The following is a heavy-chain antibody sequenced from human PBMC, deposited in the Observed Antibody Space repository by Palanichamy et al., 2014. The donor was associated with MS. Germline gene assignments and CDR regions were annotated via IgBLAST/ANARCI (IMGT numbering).Heavy chain of an antibody. V-gene: IGHV1-3*01. CDR1: GYAFTDYA. D-gene: IGHD3-3*01. J-gene: IGHJ4*02. CDR3: AREHDSWSGYSFDF. Sequence: QVQLVQSGAEVKKPGASVKVSCKASGYAFTDYAIHWVRQAPGQRLEWMGWINAGNGNTKYSQKFQSRVTITRDTSADTAYMELSSLRSEDTALYYCAREHDSWSGYSFDFWGQGTLVTAPS. CDR2: INAGNGNT.